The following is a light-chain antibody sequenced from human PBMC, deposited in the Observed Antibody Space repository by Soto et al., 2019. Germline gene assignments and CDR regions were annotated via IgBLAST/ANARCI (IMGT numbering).Light chain of an antibody. CDR3: QQRSNWPPT. CDR1: QSVSSY. Sequence: EIVLTQSPATLSLSPGERATLSCRASQSVSSYLAWYQQKPGQAPRLLIYDASTSATVIPARFSGSGSGTDFTLTISSLEPEDFAVYYCQQRSNWPPTFGGGTKVEIK. J-gene: IGKJ4*01. CDR2: DAS. V-gene: IGKV3-11*01.